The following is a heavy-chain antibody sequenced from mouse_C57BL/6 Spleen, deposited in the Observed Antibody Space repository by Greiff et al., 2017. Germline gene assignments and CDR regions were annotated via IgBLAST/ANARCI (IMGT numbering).Heavy chain of an antibody. J-gene: IGHJ3*01. D-gene: IGHD3-3*01. CDR1: GYAFSSSW. V-gene: IGHV1-82*01. CDR3: ARRASSVTWFAY. CDR2: IYPGDGDT. Sequence: QVQLQQSGPELVKPGASVKISCKASGYAFSSSWMNWVKQRPGKGLEWIGRIYPGDGDTNYNGKFKGKATLTADKSSSTAYMQLSSLTSEDSAVYSCARRASSVTWFAYWGQGTLVTVSA.